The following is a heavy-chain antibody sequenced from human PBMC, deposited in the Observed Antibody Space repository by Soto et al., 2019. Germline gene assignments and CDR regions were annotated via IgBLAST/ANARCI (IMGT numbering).Heavy chain of an antibody. CDR2: IDSDGRST. CDR3: ARGRPYGMDV. Sequence: EVQLVESGGGLVQPGGSLRVSCAASGFTFGSYWMNWVRQAPGKGLVWVSRIDSDGRSTTYADSVKGRFTTSRDNAKNTLYLQMSSLIVEDTAVYYCARGRPYGMDVWGQGTTVTVSS. J-gene: IGHJ6*02. V-gene: IGHV3-74*01. CDR1: GFTFGSYW.